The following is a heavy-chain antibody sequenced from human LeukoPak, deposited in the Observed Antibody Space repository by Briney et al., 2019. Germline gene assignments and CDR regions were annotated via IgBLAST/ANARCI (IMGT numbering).Heavy chain of an antibody. CDR3: ARGAGRGVIKGPFDY. J-gene: IGHJ4*02. D-gene: IGHD3-10*01. Sequence: PSETLSLTCAVSGGFISSGGYSWSWIRQPPGKGLEWIGYIYHSGSTYYNPSLKSRVTISVDRSKNQFSLKLSSVTAADTAVYYCARGAGRGVIKGPFDYWGQGTLVTVSS. CDR2: IYHSGST. CDR1: GGFISSGGYS. V-gene: IGHV4-30-2*01.